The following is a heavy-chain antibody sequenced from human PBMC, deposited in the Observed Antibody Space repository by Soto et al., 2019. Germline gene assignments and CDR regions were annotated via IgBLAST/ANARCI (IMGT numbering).Heavy chain of an antibody. Sequence: QVQLQESGPGLVKPSETLSLTCIVSGDSMNHYYWSWIRQSPGKGLEWIGYIYYGGDTTFSPSLKSRVTILLDTSKNQFSLTLNSVTAADTAVYYCARWPSTSSSARAFDVWGQGTMVTVSS. CDR3: ARWPSTSSSARAFDV. CDR1: GDSMNHYY. CDR2: IYYGGDT. D-gene: IGHD2-2*01. V-gene: IGHV4-59*01. J-gene: IGHJ3*01.